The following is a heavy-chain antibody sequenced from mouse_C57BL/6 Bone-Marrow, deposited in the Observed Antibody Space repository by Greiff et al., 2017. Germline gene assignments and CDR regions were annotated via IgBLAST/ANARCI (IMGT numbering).Heavy chain of an antibody. D-gene: IGHD2-4*01. CDR3: ARDDYGIWYFDV. V-gene: IGHV5-4*01. CDR2: ISDGGSYT. J-gene: IGHJ1*03. Sequence: EVMLVESGGGLVKPGGSLKLSCAASGFTFSSYAMSWVRQTPGKRLEWVATISDGGSYTYYPDNVKGRFTISRDNAKNNLYLQMSHLKSEDTAMYYCARDDYGIWYFDVWGTGTTVTVSS. CDR1: GFTFSSYA.